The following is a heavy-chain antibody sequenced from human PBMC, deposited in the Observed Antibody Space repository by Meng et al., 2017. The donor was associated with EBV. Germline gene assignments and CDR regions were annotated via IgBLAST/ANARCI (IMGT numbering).Heavy chain of an antibody. CDR2: IIPLFHTT. V-gene: IGHV1-69*01. CDR3: ASAEHYGDYVFEY. J-gene: IGHJ4*02. D-gene: IGHD4-17*01. Sequence: SGAEVKQPGSPVKVSCKTSGGILRIFAISWVRQAPGQGLELMGGIIPLFHTTNYAQKFQGRLHIIADESSATTYMELSSLRSEDPAIYYCASAEHYGDYVFEYWGQGTLVTVSS. CDR1: GGILRIFA.